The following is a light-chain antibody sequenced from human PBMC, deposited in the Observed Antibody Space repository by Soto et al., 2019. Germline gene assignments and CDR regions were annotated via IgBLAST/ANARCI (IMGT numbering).Light chain of an antibody. J-gene: IGKJ2*01. CDR1: QSVSSN. Sequence: EIVMTQSPATLSVSPGERATLSCRASQSVSSNLAWYQQKPGQAPRLLIYGASTRATGIPATFSGSGSGTEFTLTISSLQSEDFAVYYCQQYDSWPPYTFGQGTKLEI. CDR3: QQYDSWPPYT. V-gene: IGKV3-15*01. CDR2: GAS.